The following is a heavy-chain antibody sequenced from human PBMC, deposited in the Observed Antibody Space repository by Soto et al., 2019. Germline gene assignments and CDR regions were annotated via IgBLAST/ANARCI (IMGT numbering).Heavy chain of an antibody. V-gene: IGHV3-21*01. CDR2: ISSSSSYI. CDR3: ARDYSSGWNTHRLLDY. D-gene: IGHD6-19*01. CDR1: GFTFSSYS. Sequence: EVQLVESGGGLVKPGGSLRLSCAASGFTFSSYSMNWVRQAPGKGLEWVSSISSSSSYIYYADSVKGRFTISRDNAKNSLYLQMNSLRAEDTAVYYCARDYSSGWNTHRLLDYWGQGTLVTVSS. J-gene: IGHJ4*02.